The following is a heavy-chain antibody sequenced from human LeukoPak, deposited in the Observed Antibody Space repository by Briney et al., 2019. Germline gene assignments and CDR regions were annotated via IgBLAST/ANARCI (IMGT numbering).Heavy chain of an antibody. CDR3: AKSPSYSSSWAPYYFDY. J-gene: IGHJ4*02. CDR1: GFTFSSYA. CDR2: ISGSGGST. V-gene: IGHV3-23*01. Sequence: GGSLRLSCAASGFTFSSYAMSWVRQAPGKGLEWVSGISGSGGSTYYANSVKGRFTISRDNSKNTVYLHMSSLRAEDTAVYHCAKSPSYSSSWAPYYFDYWDQGTLVTVSS. D-gene: IGHD6-13*01.